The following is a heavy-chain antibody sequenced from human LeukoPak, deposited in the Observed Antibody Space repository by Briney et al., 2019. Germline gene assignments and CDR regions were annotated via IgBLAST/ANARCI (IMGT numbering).Heavy chain of an antibody. D-gene: IGHD3-10*01. J-gene: IGHJ3*02. Sequence: GGSLRLSCAASGFTFSRYWMHWVRQAPGKGLVWVSRINSDGRSTTYADSVKGRFTISRDNAKNTLFLQMNSLRAEDTAVYYCARDIRGYGSGSYYNGDAFDIWGQGTMVTVSS. V-gene: IGHV3-74*03. CDR1: GFTFSRYW. CDR3: ARDIRGYGSGSYYNGDAFDI. CDR2: INSDGRST.